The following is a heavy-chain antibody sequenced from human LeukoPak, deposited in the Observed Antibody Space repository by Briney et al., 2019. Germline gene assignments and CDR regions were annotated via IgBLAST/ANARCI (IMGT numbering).Heavy chain of an antibody. CDR3: AKGLGTYYYDSSGREYFDY. CDR2: VSGSGGST. Sequence: GGSLRLSCAASGFTFSSYAMSWVRQAPGKGLEWVSAVSGSGGSTYYADSVKGRFTISRDNSKNTLYLQMNSLRAEDTAVYYCAKGLGTYYYDSSGREYFDYWGQGTLVTVSS. J-gene: IGHJ4*02. V-gene: IGHV3-23*01. CDR1: GFTFSSYA. D-gene: IGHD3-22*01.